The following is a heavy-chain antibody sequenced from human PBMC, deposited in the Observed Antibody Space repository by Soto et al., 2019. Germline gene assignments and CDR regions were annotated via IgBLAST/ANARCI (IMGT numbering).Heavy chain of an antibody. CDR3: VRGGSNYAS. Sequence: TGGSLRLSCSVSGFTFSKYAMHWVRQAPGKGLEYVSGITSDGDSTWHAASVKGRFTISRDYAKNSLYLQMDSLRAEDTAVYYCVRGGSNYASWGQGTLVTVSS. J-gene: IGHJ5*02. CDR1: GFTFSKYA. V-gene: IGHV3-64*04. D-gene: IGHD4-4*01. CDR2: ITSDGDST.